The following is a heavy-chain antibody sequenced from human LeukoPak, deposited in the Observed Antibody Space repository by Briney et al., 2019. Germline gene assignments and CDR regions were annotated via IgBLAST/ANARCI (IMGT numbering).Heavy chain of an antibody. D-gene: IGHD3-22*01. CDR1: GGSISSYY. CDR2: IYYSGST. V-gene: IGHV4-59*01. J-gene: IGHJ3*02. Sequence: SETLSLTCTVSGGSISSYYWSWIRQPPGKGLEWIGYIYYSGSTNYNPSLKSRVTISVGTSKNQFSLKLSSVTAADTAVYYCARCPYYYDSSGTSSRAFDIWGQGTMVTVSS. CDR3: ARCPYYYDSSGTSSRAFDI.